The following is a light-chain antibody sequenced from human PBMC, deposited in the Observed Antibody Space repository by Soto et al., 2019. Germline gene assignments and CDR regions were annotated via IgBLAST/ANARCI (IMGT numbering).Light chain of an antibody. CDR3: SSSELDSPLV. Sequence: QSALTQPASVSGSPGQSITISCTGTSNDIGGYNYVSWYQQRPGKAPKLIISEVSDRPSGVSDRFSGSKSGNTASLTISGLQAEDEAVYYCSSSELDSPLVFGGGTKVTVL. V-gene: IGLV2-14*03. J-gene: IGLJ2*01. CDR2: EVS. CDR1: SNDIGGYNY.